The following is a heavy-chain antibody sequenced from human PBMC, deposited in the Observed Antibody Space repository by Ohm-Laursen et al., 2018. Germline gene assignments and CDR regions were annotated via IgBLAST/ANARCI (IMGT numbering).Heavy chain of an antibody. Sequence: TLSLTWTVSGGSISSGGYYWSWIRQHPGKGLEWIGYIYYSGSTYYNPSLKSRATISVDTSKNQFSLKLSSVTAADTAVYYCARDALGSLDYWGQGTLVTVSS. CDR3: ARDALGSLDY. CDR2: IYYSGST. CDR1: GGSISSGGYY. V-gene: IGHV4-31*02. J-gene: IGHJ4*02.